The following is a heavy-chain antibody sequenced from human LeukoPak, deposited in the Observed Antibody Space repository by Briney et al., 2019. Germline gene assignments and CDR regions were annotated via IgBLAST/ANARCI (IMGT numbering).Heavy chain of an antibody. V-gene: IGHV3-30-3*01. CDR2: ISYDGSNK. CDR3: ARDHPGY. J-gene: IGHJ4*02. CDR1: GFTFSSYA. Sequence: PGGSLRLSCAASGFTFSSYAMHWVRQAPGKGLEWVAVISYDGSNKYYADSVKGRFTISRDNSKNTLYLQMNSLRAEDTAVYYCARDHPGYWGQGTLVTVSS.